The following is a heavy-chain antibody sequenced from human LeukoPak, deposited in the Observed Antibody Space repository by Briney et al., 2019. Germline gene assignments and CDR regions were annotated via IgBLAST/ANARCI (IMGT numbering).Heavy chain of an antibody. V-gene: IGHV3-48*04. Sequence: GGSLRLSCAASGFTFSSYAMSWVRQAPGKGLEWVSYISSSSSTIYYADSVKGRFTISRDNAKNSLYLQMNSLRAEDTAVYYCARDLYDSSGYYKGYFDYWGQGTLVTVSS. CDR2: ISSSSSTI. CDR1: GFTFSSYA. D-gene: IGHD3-22*01. CDR3: ARDLYDSSGYYKGYFDY. J-gene: IGHJ4*02.